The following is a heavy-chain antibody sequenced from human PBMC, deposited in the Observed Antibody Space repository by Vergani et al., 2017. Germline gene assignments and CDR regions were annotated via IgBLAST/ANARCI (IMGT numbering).Heavy chain of an antibody. J-gene: IGHJ6*03. CDR1: GFTFSSYS. D-gene: IGHD3-10*01. CDR3: ARVQNGGYMDV. V-gene: IGHV3-48*01. CDR2: ISPSSTTI. Sequence: EVQLVESGGNLVQPGGSLRLSCAASGFTFSSYSMNWVRQAPGKGLEWVSYISPSSTTIYYADSVKGRFTISRYNVKNSLYLQMNSLRAEDTAVYYCARVQNGGYMDVWGKGTTVTVSS.